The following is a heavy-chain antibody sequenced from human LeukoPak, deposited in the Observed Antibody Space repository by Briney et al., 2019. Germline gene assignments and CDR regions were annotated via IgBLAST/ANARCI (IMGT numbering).Heavy chain of an antibody. V-gene: IGHV1-3*01. CDR3: ARGLWSRSGWYYFDF. J-gene: IGHJ4*02. CDR2: INAGNGNT. CDR1: GYTFTNYA. D-gene: IGHD6-19*01. Sequence: GASVTVSCKASGYTFTNYAIQWVRQAPGQRLEWMGWINAGNGNTKYSQKFQGRFTITRDTSASTAYMELSGLRSEDTTVYYCARGLWSRSGWYYFDFWGQGTLVTVSS.